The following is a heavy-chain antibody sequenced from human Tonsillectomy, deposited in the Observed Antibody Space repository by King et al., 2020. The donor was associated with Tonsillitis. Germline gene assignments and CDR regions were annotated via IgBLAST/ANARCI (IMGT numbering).Heavy chain of an antibody. D-gene: IGHD3-22*01. CDR1: GYTFTSNY. J-gene: IGHJ4*02. V-gene: IGHV1-46*03. CDR2: IHPSGGST. CDR3: ASGLAFDNRGKAD. Sequence: QLVQSGAEVKEPGASVKLSCKSSGYTFTSNYIHWVRQAPGQGLEWMGIIHPSGGSTTYAQKFQGRITMTRDTSTSTVYLEFSSLRSEDTAIYYCASGLAFDNRGKADWGQGTRVTVPS.